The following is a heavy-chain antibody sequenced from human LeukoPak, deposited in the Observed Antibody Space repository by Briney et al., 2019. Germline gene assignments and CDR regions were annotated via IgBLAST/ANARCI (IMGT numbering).Heavy chain of an antibody. D-gene: IGHD5-18*01. CDR3: ARRWIQLWFYNY. CDR1: GFTFKLYW. Sequence: GGSLRLSCAASGFTFKLYWMHWVRQVPGKRPVWVSRINDDGSDTVYADSVRGRFTISRDTSKNTLYLQMNSLTAEDTAVYYCARRWIQLWFYNYWGQGTLVTVSS. V-gene: IGHV3-74*01. J-gene: IGHJ4*02. CDR2: INDDGSDT.